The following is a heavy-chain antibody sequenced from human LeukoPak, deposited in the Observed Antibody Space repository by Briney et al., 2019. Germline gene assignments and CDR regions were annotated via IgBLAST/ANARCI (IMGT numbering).Heavy chain of an antibody. Sequence: SVKVSCKASGGTFSSYAISWVRQAPGQGLEWMGGIIPIFGTANYAQKFQGRVTITTDESTSTAYMELSSLRSEDTAVYYCASHGGSTSSNRDYYYMDVWGKGTTVTVSS. CDR3: ASHGGSTSSNRDYYYMDV. D-gene: IGHD2-2*01. CDR1: GGTFSSYA. CDR2: IIPIFGTA. J-gene: IGHJ6*03. V-gene: IGHV1-69*05.